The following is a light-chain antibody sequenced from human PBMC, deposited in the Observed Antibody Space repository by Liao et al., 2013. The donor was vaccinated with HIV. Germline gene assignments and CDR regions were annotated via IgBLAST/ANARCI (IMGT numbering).Light chain of an antibody. CDR1: NIGSKS. CDR3: QVWDSSSDHYV. CDR2: YDS. Sequence: SYELTQPPSVSVAPGKTARITCGGNNIGSKSVHWYQQKPGQASVLVIYYDSDRPSGIPERFSGSNSGNTATLTISRVEAGDEADYYCQVWDSSSDHYVFGTGTKVTLL. V-gene: IGLV3-21*01. J-gene: IGLJ1*01.